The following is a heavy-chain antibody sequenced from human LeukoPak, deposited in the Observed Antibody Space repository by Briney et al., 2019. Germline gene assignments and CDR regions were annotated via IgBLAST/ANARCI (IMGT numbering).Heavy chain of an antibody. CDR3: TTGYCSRTSCYYFDY. CDR1: GFTFSNAW. CDR2: IKSKTDGGTT. Sequence: GSLRLSCAASGFTFSNAWISWVRQAPGKGLEGGGRIKSKTDGGTTDYAAPVKGRFTISRDDSKNTLYLQMNSLKTEDTAVYYCTTGYCSRTSCYYFDYWGQGTLVTVSS. V-gene: IGHV3-15*01. J-gene: IGHJ4*02. D-gene: IGHD2-2*01.